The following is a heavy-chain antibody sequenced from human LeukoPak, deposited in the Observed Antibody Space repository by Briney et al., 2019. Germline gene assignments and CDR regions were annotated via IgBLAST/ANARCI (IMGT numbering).Heavy chain of an antibody. CDR2: IYYSGST. CDR3: ARGVVPAASFAFDI. J-gene: IGHJ3*02. V-gene: IGHV4-39*01. Sequence: SETLSLTSTVSGGSISSSSYYWGWIRQPPGKGLEWIGSIYYSGSTYYNPSLKSRVTISVDTSKNQFSLKLSSVTAADTAVYYCARGVVPAASFAFDIWGQGTMVTVSS. CDR1: GGSISSSSYY. D-gene: IGHD2-2*01.